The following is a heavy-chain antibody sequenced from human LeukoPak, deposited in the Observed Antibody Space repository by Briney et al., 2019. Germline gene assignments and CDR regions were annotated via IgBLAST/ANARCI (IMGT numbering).Heavy chain of an antibody. D-gene: IGHD6-13*01. CDR1: GGSISSYY. J-gene: IGHJ6*02. Sequence: SETLSLTCTVSGGSISSYYWSWIRQPPGKGLEWIGYIYYSGSTNYNPSLKSRVTISVDTSKNQFSLKLSSVTAADTAVYYCARRLVVAAAGTYGMDVWGQGTTVTVSS. V-gene: IGHV4-59*08. CDR3: ARRLVVAAAGTYGMDV. CDR2: IYYSGST.